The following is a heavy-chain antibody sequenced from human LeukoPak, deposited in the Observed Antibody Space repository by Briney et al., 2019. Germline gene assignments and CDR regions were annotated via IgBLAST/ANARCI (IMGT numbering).Heavy chain of an antibody. CDR3: AKSYGGNNYFDY. D-gene: IGHD4-23*01. V-gene: IGHV3-74*01. CDR2: IHSDGSST. CDR1: RFTFSTYW. J-gene: IGHJ4*02. Sequence: GGSLRLSCAASRFTFSTYWMHWVRQAPGKGLVWVSRIHSDGSSTSYADSVKGRLTISRDNAKNTLYLQMNSLRAEDTAVYYCAKSYGGNNYFDYWGQGTLVTVSS.